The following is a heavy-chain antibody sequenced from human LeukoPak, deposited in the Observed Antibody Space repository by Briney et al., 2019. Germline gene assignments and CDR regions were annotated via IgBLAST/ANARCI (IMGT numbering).Heavy chain of an antibody. D-gene: IGHD6-19*01. V-gene: IGHV3-30*18. J-gene: IGHJ4*02. Sequence: GGCLRLSSAASGFTFSSYGMHWVRLAPGKGLDWVAVISYDGSNKYYADSVKGRFTISRDNSKNTLYLQMNSLRAEDTAVYYCAKIGPYSSGLTDYWGQGTLVTVSS. CDR2: ISYDGSNK. CDR1: GFTFSSYG. CDR3: AKIGPYSSGLTDY.